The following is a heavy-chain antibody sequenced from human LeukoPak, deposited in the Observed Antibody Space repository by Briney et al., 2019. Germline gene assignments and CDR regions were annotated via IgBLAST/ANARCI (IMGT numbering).Heavy chain of an antibody. CDR1: GFTFSNYG. J-gene: IGHJ5*02. CDR3: AKRAGSAWSAGA. D-gene: IGHD3-10*01. CDR2: IRNDASNT. V-gene: IGHV3-30*02. Sequence: GGSLRLSCAASGFTFSNYGMHWVRQAPGKGLDWVAYIRNDASNTYYADSVKGRFSISRDNSKNTLYLQMNSLIPEDTAVYYCAKRAGSAWSAGAWGQGTLVTVSS.